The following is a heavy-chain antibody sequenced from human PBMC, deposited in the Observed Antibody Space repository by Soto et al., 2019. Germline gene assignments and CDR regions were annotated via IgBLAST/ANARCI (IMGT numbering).Heavy chain of an antibody. D-gene: IGHD5-18*01. J-gene: IGHJ6*02. Sequence: ASVKVSCKASGYTFTSYGISWVRQAPGQGREGMGWIGAYNGNTNDAQKLQGRVTMTSDTCTSTAYMGLRSLRSDDTVVYYCARVDTAMVFVPYYYYGMDVWGQGTTVTVSS. CDR3: ARVDTAMVFVPYYYYGMDV. CDR1: GYTFTSYG. CDR2: IGAYNGNT. V-gene: IGHV1-18*04.